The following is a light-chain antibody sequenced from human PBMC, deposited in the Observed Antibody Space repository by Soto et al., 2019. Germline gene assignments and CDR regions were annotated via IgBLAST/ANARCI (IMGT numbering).Light chain of an antibody. V-gene: IGKV1-27*01. CDR2: AAS. J-gene: IGKJ5*01. Sequence: IRMTQAPSCLSTCKGDCLIVTCRASQGISNSLAWYQQKPGKPPQLLIYAASTLQSGVPSRFSGSGSGTDFTLTISGLQPEDLATYYCQSYNTARPTFGQGTRLEIK. CDR1: QGISNS. CDR3: QSYNTARPT.